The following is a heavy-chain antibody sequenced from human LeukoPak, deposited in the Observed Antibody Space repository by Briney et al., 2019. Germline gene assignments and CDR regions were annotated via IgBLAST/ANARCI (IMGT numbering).Heavy chain of an antibody. D-gene: IGHD1-26*01. V-gene: IGHV4-38-2*02. CDR3: TRLSHVAGAAKVSWFDP. J-gene: IGHJ5*02. CDR1: AYSISNGFL. Sequence: SETLSLTCTVSAYSISNGFLWGWIRQPPGKGLEWIGSIYHSGTTYYNPSLKSRVTMSVDTSKNQFSLKLSSVTAADAAVYYCTRLSHVAGAAKVSWFDPWGQGTLVTVSS. CDR2: IYHSGTT.